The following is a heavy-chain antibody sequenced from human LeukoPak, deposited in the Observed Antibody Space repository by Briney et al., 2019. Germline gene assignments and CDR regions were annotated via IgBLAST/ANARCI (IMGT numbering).Heavy chain of an antibody. CDR1: GYSFTSYW. CDR3: ARSTPGDCSSTSCYRGNWFDP. V-gene: IGHV5-51*01. CDR2: IYPGDSDT. Sequence: GESLKISCKGSGYSFTSYWIGWVRQMPGKGLEWMGIIYPGDSDTRYSPSFQGQVTISADKSISTAYLQWSSLKASDTAMYYCARSTPGDCSSTSCYRGNWFDPWGQGTLVTVSS. D-gene: IGHD2-2*02. J-gene: IGHJ5*02.